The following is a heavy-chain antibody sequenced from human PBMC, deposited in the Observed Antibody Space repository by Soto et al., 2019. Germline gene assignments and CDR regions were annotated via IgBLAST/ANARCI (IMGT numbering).Heavy chain of an antibody. Sequence: GGSLRLSCAASGFTFSSYAMSWVRQAPGKGLEWVSAISGSGGSTYYADSVKGRFTISRDNSKNTLYLPMNSLRADDTAVYYCAKGNDIVVVPAAMRGYYYYGMDVWGQGTTVTVSS. CDR1: GFTFSSYA. J-gene: IGHJ6*02. CDR2: ISGSGGST. CDR3: AKGNDIVVVPAAMRGYYYYGMDV. V-gene: IGHV3-23*01. D-gene: IGHD2-2*01.